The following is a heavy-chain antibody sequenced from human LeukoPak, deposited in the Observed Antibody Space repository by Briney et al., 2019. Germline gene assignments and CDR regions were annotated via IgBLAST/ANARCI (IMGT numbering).Heavy chain of an antibody. CDR3: ATGWSGYYWTT. J-gene: IGHJ5*02. Sequence: SETLSLTCTVSGGSISTSDSYWGWIRQPPGKGLEWIGSIDYTGTTYYSPSLKSRVTISVDTSKNQFSLNLTSVTASDTAVYYCATGWSGYYWTTWGQGTLVAVSS. CDR2: IDYTGTT. V-gene: IGHV4-39*01. D-gene: IGHD3-3*01. CDR1: GGSISTSDSY.